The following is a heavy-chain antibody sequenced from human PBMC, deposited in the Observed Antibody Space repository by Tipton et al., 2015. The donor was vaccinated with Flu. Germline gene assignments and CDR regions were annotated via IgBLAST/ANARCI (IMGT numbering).Heavy chain of an antibody. CDR1: GFTVSTSY. Sequence: SLRLSCAVSGFTVSTSYMSWVRQPPGKGLEWVSIVYDDGRTYYSDSVEGRFAISRDNSKNILYLQMNSLRADETAVYFCARDEGGTYPGWGQGTLVTVSS. D-gene: IGHD1-14*01. CDR2: VYDDGRT. J-gene: IGHJ4*02. CDR3: ARDEGGTYPG. V-gene: IGHV3-53*01.